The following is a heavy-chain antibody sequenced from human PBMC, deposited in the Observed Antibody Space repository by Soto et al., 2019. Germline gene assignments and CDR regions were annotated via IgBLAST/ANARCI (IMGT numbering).Heavy chain of an antibody. Sequence: QVQLVQSGAEVKKPGASVKVSCKASGYTFSSYRISWVRQAPGQGPEWMGWIHAYNGDTKYVQKFQDRLIMTTDTSTSTAYMELRSLTSDDTAVYYCARADYGDDDYWGQGTLVTVSS. J-gene: IGHJ4*02. CDR1: GYTFSSYR. D-gene: IGHD4-17*01. V-gene: IGHV1-18*01. CDR2: IHAYNGDT. CDR3: ARADYGDDDY.